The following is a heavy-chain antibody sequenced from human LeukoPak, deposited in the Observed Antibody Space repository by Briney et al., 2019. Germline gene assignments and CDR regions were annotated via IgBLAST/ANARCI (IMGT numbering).Heavy chain of an antibody. J-gene: IGHJ5*02. CDR2: INPNSGGT. V-gene: IGHV1-2*04. D-gene: IGHD3-10*01. CDR1: GYTFTGYY. CDR3: ARGTSGSYYNWFDP. Sequence: ASVRVSCKASGYTFTGYYMHWVRQAPGQGLEWMGWINPNSGGTNYAQKFQGWVTMTRDTSISTAYMKLSRLRSDDTAVYYCARGTSGSYYNWFDPWGQGTLVTVSS.